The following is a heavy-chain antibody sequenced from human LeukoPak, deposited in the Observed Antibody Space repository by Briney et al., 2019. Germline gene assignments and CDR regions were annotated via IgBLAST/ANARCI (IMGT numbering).Heavy chain of an antibody. Sequence: ASVKVSCKASGGTFSSYAISWVRQAPGQGLEWMGRIIPILGIANYAQKFQGRVTITADKSTSTAYMELSSLRSEDTAVYYCARDFPTTDCGDYVTQYYGMDVWGQGTTVTVSS. CDR2: IIPILGIA. D-gene: IGHD4-17*01. CDR1: GGTFSSYA. J-gene: IGHJ6*02. CDR3: ARDFPTTDCGDYVTQYYGMDV. V-gene: IGHV1-69*04.